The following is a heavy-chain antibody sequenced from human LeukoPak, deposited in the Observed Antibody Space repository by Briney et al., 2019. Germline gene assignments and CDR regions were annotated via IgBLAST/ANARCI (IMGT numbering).Heavy chain of an antibody. CDR1: GGTFSSYA. CDR3: ARDITMVRGVNNWFDP. CDR2: IIPIFGTA. V-gene: IGHV1-69*13. Sequence: ASVKVSCKASGGTFSSYAISWVRQAPGQGLEWMGGIIPIFGTANYAQKFQGRVTITADESTSTAYMELSSLRSEDTALYYCARDITMVRGVNNWFDPXGQGTLVTVSS. J-gene: IGHJ5*02. D-gene: IGHD3-10*01.